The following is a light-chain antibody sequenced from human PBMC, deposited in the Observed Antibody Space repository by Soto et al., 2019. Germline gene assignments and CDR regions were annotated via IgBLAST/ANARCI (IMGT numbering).Light chain of an antibody. V-gene: IGKV3-20*01. Sequence: ETVLTQSPGTLSLSPGERATLSCRASQSVSSSYLAWYQQKPGQAPRLLIYGASSRATGIPDRFSGSGSGTDFTLTISRLEPEDLAVYYCQQYGGSPYTFGQGTNLEIK. CDR3: QQYGGSPYT. J-gene: IGKJ2*01. CDR1: QSVSSSY. CDR2: GAS.